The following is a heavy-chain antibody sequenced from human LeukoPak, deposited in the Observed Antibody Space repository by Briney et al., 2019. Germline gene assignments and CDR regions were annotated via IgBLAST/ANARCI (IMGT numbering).Heavy chain of an antibody. D-gene: IGHD2-15*01. CDR2: ISSSSSYI. CDR3: ARHPAHCSGGSCHDS. V-gene: IGHV3-21*01. CDR1: GFTFSSYS. J-gene: IGHJ4*02. Sequence: GGSLRLSCAASGFTFSSYSMNWVRQAPGKGLEWVSSISSSSSYIYYADSVKGRFTISRDKAKNSLYLQMNSLRAEDTAVYYCARHPAHCSGGSCHDSWGQGTLVTVSS.